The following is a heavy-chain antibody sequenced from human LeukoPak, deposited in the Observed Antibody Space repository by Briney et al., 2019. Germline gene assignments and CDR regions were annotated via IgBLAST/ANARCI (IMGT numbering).Heavy chain of an antibody. J-gene: IGHJ4*02. Sequence: GGSLRLSCAASGFTFSTCAMGWVRQAPGKGLVWVSRISGDGSGITFADSVKGRFSISRDNAKNTLYLQMNSLRAEDTAVYYCARRGGSGYGDLDYWGQGTLVTVSS. D-gene: IGHD4-17*01. CDR2: ISGDGSGI. CDR1: GFTFSTCA. CDR3: ARRGGSGYGDLDY. V-gene: IGHV3-74*01.